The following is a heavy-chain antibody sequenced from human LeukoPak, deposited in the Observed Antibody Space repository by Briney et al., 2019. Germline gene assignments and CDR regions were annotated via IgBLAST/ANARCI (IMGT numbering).Heavy chain of an antibody. CDR1: GFTFSSYG. CDR3: ARHYGP. J-gene: IGHJ5*02. D-gene: IGHD3-10*01. V-gene: IGHV4-39*01. CDR2: IYDSGST. Sequence: PGGSLRLSCAASGFTFSSYGMHWVRQPPGEGLEWIGSIYDSGSTYYNPSLKSRVTISVDTSKNQFSLKLNSVTAADTAVYYCARHYGPWGQGTLVTVSS.